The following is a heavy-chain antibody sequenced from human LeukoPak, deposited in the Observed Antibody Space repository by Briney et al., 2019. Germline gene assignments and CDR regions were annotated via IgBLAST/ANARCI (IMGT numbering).Heavy chain of an antibody. D-gene: IGHD3-22*01. CDR2: MYHSGSA. Sequence: GSLRLSCAASGFTFSIYAMTWVRQAPGKGLEWIGSMYHSGSAYYNPSLKSRVTISVDTSKNQFSLKLSSVTAADTAIYYCARDLDSSGSPDYWGQGTLVTVSS. CDR1: GFTFSIYA. V-gene: IGHV4-38-2*02. J-gene: IGHJ4*02. CDR3: ARDLDSSGSPDY.